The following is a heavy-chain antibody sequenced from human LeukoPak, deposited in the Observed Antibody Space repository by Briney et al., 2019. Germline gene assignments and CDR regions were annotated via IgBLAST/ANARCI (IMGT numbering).Heavy chain of an antibody. J-gene: IGHJ4*02. CDR2: IWSDGTNR. V-gene: IGHV3-33*01. D-gene: IGHD4-11*01. Sequence: GTSLRPSCAASGFIFSHYALHWVRQAPGKGLEWVAVIWSDGTNRYYGDSVKGRFSISRDDSQKRVFLQMNNLRADDTAVYYCARDAQRGFDYSNSLQYWGQGALVTVSS. CDR1: GFIFSHYA. CDR3: ARDAQRGFDYSNSLQY.